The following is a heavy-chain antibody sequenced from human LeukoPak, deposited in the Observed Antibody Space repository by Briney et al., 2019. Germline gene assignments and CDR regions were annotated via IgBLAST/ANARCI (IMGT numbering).Heavy chain of an antibody. CDR3: ARVESPSYGSYYFYSYYMDV. D-gene: IGHD5-18*01. CDR2: ISYDGSNK. Sequence: GGSLRLSCAASGFTFSSYAMHWVRQAPGKGLEWVAVISYDGSNKYYADSVKGRFTISRDNSKNTLYLQMNSLRAEDTAFYYCARVESPSYGSYYFYSYYMDVWGKGTTVTISS. V-gene: IGHV3-30*04. J-gene: IGHJ6*03. CDR1: GFTFSSYA.